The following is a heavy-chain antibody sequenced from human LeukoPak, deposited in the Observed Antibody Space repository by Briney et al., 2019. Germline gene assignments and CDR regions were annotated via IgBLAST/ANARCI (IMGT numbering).Heavy chain of an antibody. Sequence: SETLSLTCAVYGGSFSSYYWSWIRQPPGRGLEWIGEINHSGSTYYNPSLTSRVTISEDTSKNQFSLKLSSVTAADAAVYYCARGVRIADYWGQGTLVTVSS. D-gene: IGHD6-13*01. CDR1: GGSFSSYY. CDR2: INHSGST. J-gene: IGHJ4*02. CDR3: ARGVRIADY. V-gene: IGHV4-34*01.